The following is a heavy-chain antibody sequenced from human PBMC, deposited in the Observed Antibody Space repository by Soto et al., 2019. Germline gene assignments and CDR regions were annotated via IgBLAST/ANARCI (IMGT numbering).Heavy chain of an antibody. CDR3: AKDWQGVLAVAGTSYFDY. V-gene: IGHV3-23*01. CDR1: GFTFSSYA. Sequence: GGSLRLSCAASGFTFSSYAMSWVRQAPGKGLEWVSAISGSGGSTYYADSVKGRFTISRDNSKNTLYLQMNSLRAEDTAVYYCAKDWQGVLAVAGTSYFDYWGQGTLVTVSS. CDR2: ISGSGGST. J-gene: IGHJ4*02. D-gene: IGHD6-19*01.